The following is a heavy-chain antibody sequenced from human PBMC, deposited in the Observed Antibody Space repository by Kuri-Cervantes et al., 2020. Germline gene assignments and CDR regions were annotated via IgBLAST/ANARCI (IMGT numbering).Heavy chain of an antibody. CDR2: ISGSSGYI. CDR3: ARDYFGDYYFDY. CDR1: GFTFNNYA. J-gene: IGHJ4*02. Sequence: GESLKISCAASGFTFNNYAMTWVRQAPGKGLEWVSVISGSSGYIYYADSLKGRFTISRDNAKNSLYLQINSLRAEDTAVYYCARDYFGDYYFDYWGQGTLVTVSS. V-gene: IGHV3-21*01. D-gene: IGHD4-17*01.